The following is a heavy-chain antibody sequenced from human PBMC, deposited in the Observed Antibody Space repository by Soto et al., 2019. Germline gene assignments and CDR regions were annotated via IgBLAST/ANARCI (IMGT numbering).Heavy chain of an antibody. V-gene: IGHV1-69*01. CDR1: GGTFNNYA. D-gene: IGHD5-12*01. J-gene: IGHJ4*02. CDR2: IIPIIGTA. Sequence: QVQLVQSGAEVKKPGSSVKVSCKASGGTFNNYAISWVRQAPGQGLEWMGGIIPIIGTADYAHKFQGRLAISADASTGTTFMELSSVRSEDTALYYCARGGVDVVATSAFDYWGQGTLVTVSS. CDR3: ARGGVDVVATSAFDY.